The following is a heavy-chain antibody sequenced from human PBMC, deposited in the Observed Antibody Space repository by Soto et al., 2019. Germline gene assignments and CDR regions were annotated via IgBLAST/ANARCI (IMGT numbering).Heavy chain of an antibody. D-gene: IGHD5-12*01. CDR1: GFSFTTYP. V-gene: IGHV3-64*04. CDR3: AKEKWLRSQGGYFGS. J-gene: IGHJ4*02. CDR2: ISSNGGST. Sequence: GGSLRLSWSPSGFSFTTYPMYWVRQAPGKGLEFVSTISSNGGSTYYADSVKGRFTISRDKSRNTLYLQMNSLRAEDTAVYYCAKEKWLRSQGGYFGSWGEGTLVTV.